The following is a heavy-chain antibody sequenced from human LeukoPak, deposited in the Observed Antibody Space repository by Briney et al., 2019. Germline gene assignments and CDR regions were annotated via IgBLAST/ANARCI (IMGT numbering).Heavy chain of an antibody. CDR3: ATGAQRWLQLGY. Sequence: SETLSLTCTVSGGSISSSSHYWGWIRQPPGKGLEWIGSMYYRGSTYHSPSLKSRVTISVDTSKNQFSLKLSSVTAADTAVYYCATGAQRWLQLGYWGQGTLVTVSS. CDR1: GGSISSSSHY. D-gene: IGHD5-24*01. J-gene: IGHJ4*02. CDR2: MYYRGST. V-gene: IGHV4-39*07.